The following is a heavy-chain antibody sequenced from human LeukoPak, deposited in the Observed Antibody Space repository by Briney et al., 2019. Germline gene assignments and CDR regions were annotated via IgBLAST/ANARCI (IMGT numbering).Heavy chain of an antibody. CDR1: GFTFSSYA. Sequence: GGSLRLSCAASGFTFSSYAMSWVREAPGKGLEWVSAISGSGGSTYYADSVKGRFTISRDNSKNTLYLQMNSLRAEDTAVYYCAKGGGLWFGELFDYWGQGTLVTVSS. J-gene: IGHJ4*02. CDR2: ISGSGGST. D-gene: IGHD3-10*01. CDR3: AKGGGLWFGELFDY. V-gene: IGHV3-23*01.